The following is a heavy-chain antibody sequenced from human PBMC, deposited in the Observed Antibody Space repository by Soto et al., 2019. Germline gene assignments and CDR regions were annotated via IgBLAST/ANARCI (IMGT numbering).Heavy chain of an antibody. CDR2: TIPILGIA. Sequence: QVQLVQSGAEVKKPGSSVKVSCKASGGTFSSYTISWVRQAPGQGLEWMGRTIPILGIANYAQKFQGRVTITADKSTSTAYMELSSLRSEDTAVYYCARDSGVAAAGTNFDYWGQGTLVTVSS. V-gene: IGHV1-69*08. D-gene: IGHD6-13*01. CDR1: GGTFSSYT. J-gene: IGHJ4*02. CDR3: ARDSGVAAAGTNFDY.